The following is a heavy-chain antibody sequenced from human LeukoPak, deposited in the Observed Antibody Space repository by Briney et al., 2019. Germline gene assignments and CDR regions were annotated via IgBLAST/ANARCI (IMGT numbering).Heavy chain of an antibody. CDR3: ASGIVGATGDCFDY. V-gene: IGHV1-8*01. J-gene: IGHJ4*02. CDR2: MNPNSGNT. Sequence: EASVKVSCKASGYTFTSYDINWVRQATGQGLEWMGWMNPNSGNTGYAQKFQGRVTMTRNTSISTAYMELSSLRSEDTAVYYCASGIVGATGDCFDYWGQGTLVTVSS. CDR1: GYTFTSYD. D-gene: IGHD1-26*01.